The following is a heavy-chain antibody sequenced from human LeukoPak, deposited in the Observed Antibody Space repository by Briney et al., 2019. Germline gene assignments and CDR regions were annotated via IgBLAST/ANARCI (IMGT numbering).Heavy chain of an antibody. J-gene: IGHJ6*03. CDR2: IYSTGST. Sequence: SETLSLTCTVSGGSISSYYWSWIRQPAGEGLEWIGHIYSTGSTNYNPSLKSRVTISVDTSKNQFSLKLSSVTAADTAVYYCARGRSSMVRGYYYYYMDVWGKGTTVTISS. D-gene: IGHD3-10*01. CDR1: GGSISSYY. V-gene: IGHV4-4*07. CDR3: ARGRSSMVRGYYYYYMDV.